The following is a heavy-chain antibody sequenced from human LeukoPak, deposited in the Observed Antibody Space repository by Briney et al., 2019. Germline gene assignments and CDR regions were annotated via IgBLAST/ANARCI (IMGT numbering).Heavy chain of an antibody. CDR1: GFTFSSYS. CDR3: ARWPVTTRNFDY. CDR2: ISSSSSYI. J-gene: IGHJ4*02. D-gene: IGHD4-17*01. V-gene: IGHV3-21*01. Sequence: GGSLRLSCAASGFTFSSYSMNLVRQAPGKGLEWVSSISSSSSYIYYADSVKGRFTISRDNAKNSLYLQMNSLRAEDTAVYYCARWPVTTRNFDYWGQGTLVTVSS.